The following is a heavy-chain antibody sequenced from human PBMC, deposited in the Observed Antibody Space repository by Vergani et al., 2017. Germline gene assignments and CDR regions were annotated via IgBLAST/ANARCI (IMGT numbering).Heavy chain of an antibody. CDR2: IYYSGST. CDR3: AKWSVDAFDI. CDR1: GGSISSYY. D-gene: IGHD2-8*01. Sequence: QVQLQESGPGLVKPSETLSLTCTVSGGSISSYYWSWIRQPPGKGLEWIGYIYYSGSTTYNPSLKSRVTISVDTSKNQCSLKLSSVTAADPAVYYCAKWSVDAFDIWGQGTMVTVSS. J-gene: IGHJ3*02. V-gene: IGHV4-59*01.